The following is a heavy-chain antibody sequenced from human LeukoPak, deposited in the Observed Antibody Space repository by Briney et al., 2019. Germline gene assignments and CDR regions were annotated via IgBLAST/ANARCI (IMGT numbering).Heavy chain of an antibody. CDR1: GYTFTSYA. CDR2: GYNGNT. V-gene: IGHV1-18*01. Sequence: ASVKVSCKASGYTFTSYAMNWVRQAPGQGLEWMGGYNGNTNYAQKLQGRVTMTTDTSASTAYMELRSLRSDDTAVYYCAREATYYDFWSGYYTHYYYYMDVWGKGTTVTVSS. J-gene: IGHJ6*03. CDR3: AREATYYDFWSGYYTHYYYYMDV. D-gene: IGHD3-3*01.